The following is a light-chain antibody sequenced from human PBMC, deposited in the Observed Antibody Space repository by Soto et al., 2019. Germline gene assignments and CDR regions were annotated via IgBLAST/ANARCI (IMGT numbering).Light chain of an antibody. CDR3: QQTYTIPWT. Sequence: DIQMTKSASTLTASVAARVTITCRASQSISSWLAWYQQKPGKAPKLLIYDASSLESGVPSRFSGSGSGTEFTLTITSLQPDDFATYYCQQTYTIPWTFGQGTKVDIK. CDR2: DAS. CDR1: QSISSW. V-gene: IGKV1-5*01. J-gene: IGKJ1*01.